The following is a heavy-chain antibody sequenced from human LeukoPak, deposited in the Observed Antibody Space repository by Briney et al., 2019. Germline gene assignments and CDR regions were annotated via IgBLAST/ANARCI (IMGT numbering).Heavy chain of an antibody. V-gene: IGHV3-7*01. D-gene: IGHD6-19*01. Sequence: GSLRLSCAASGFTFSDNWMTWVRQAPGKGLEWVANIKQDGSEKYYVDSVKGRFTISRDNAKNSLYLQMNSLRAEDTAVYYCARERSSGWYFDYWGQGTLVTVSS. CDR3: ARERSSGWYFDY. J-gene: IGHJ4*02. CDR1: GFTFSDNW. CDR2: IKQDGSEK.